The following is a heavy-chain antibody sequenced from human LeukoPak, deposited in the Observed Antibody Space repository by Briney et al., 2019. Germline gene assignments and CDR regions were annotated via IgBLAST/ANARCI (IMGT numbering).Heavy chain of an antibody. D-gene: IGHD6-13*01. J-gene: IGHJ6*03. Sequence: GSSVKVSCKASGGDLSRYGISWVRLAPGQGLEWMGGIIPIFGTKNYAQRFQGRVTITTDESTSAVYMELSSLRSEDTAVYHCARDRIPAAPSYSYFYMDVWGKGTTVTVSS. V-gene: IGHV1-69*05. CDR1: GGDLSRYG. CDR3: ARDRIPAAPSYSYFYMDV. CDR2: IIPIFGTK.